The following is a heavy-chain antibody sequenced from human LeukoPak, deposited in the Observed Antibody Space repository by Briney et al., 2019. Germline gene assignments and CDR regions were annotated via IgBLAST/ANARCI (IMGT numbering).Heavy chain of an antibody. J-gene: IGHJ2*01. Sequence: SETLSLTCTVSGGSISGYYWNWVRQPAGKGLEWIGRIYTSGNTNYNPSLKSRVTVSVDTTKNQFSLKLSSVTAADTAVCYCARDALYCSSTSCYRYWYFDLWGRGTLVTVSS. CDR1: GGSISGYY. V-gene: IGHV4-4*07. CDR3: ARDALYCSSTSCYRYWYFDL. D-gene: IGHD2-2*01. CDR2: IYTSGNT.